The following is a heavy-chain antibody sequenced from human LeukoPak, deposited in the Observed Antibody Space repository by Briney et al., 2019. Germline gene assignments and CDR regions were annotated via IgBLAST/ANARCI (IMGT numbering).Heavy chain of an antibody. J-gene: IGHJ4*02. CDR2: ISSSGSTI. CDR3: ATADTTVVTSFDY. D-gene: IGHD4-23*01. V-gene: IGHV3-11*04. Sequence: TSGGSLRLSCAASGFTVSSNYISWVRQAPGKGLEWVSYISSSGSTIYYADSVKGRFTISRDNAKNSLYLQMNSLRAEDTAVYYCATADTTVVTSFDYWGQGTLVTVSS. CDR1: GFTVSSNY.